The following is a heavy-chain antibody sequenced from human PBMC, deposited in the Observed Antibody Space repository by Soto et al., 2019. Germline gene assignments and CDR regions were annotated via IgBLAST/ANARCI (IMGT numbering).Heavy chain of an antibody. CDR3: ARGSGYDFWSGPTSALDI. CDR2: IYYSVNT. D-gene: IGHD3-3*01. V-gene: IGHV4-30-4*08. J-gene: IGHJ3*02. Sequence: SETLSLTCTVSGGALSSGDYYWSWIRQPPGKGLEWIGYIYYSVNTYYNPSLKSRVSTSVDTSKNQLSLKLSSVTAADTAVYYCARGSGYDFWSGPTSALDIWGQGTMVTVSS. CDR1: GGALSSGDYY.